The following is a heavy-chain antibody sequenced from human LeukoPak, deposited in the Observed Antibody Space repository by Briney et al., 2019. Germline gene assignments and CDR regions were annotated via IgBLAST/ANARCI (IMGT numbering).Heavy chain of an antibody. CDR3: ARMVRGVTLDY. CDR2: INCNGGST. D-gene: IGHD3-10*01. Sequence: PGGSLTLPCSASGFTFDDYGMSWLRQAPGEGLECVSGINCNGGSTEYAVSVKGPFTISRENAKNSLYLQMNSLRAEDTALYYCARMVRGVTLDYWGQGTLVTVSS. V-gene: IGHV3-20*04. J-gene: IGHJ4*02. CDR1: GFTFDDYG.